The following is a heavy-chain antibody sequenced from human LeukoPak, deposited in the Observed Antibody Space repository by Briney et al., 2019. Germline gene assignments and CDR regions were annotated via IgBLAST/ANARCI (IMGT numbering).Heavy chain of an antibody. CDR3: AKDSSSWYKSTDAFDI. Sequence: GGSLRLSCAASGFTFDDYAMHWVRQAPGKGLEWVSGISWNSGSIGYADSVKGRFTISRDNAKNSLYLQMNSLRAEDTALYYCAKDSSSWYKSTDAFDIWGQGTMVTVSS. V-gene: IGHV3-9*01. CDR2: ISWNSGSI. CDR1: GFTFDDYA. J-gene: IGHJ3*02. D-gene: IGHD6-13*01.